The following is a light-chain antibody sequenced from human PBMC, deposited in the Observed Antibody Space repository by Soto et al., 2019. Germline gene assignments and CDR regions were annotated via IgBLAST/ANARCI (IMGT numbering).Light chain of an antibody. CDR3: QQCSNWPLP. J-gene: IGKJ4*01. CDR1: QGMGNF. CDR2: AAS. V-gene: IGKV1-27*01. Sequence: MTHSPSSVSASLGDTVTITCLASQGMGNFLAWYQQKPGDVPKLLIYAASTVQSGGPSRFSGSGSGTDFTLTVSNLESEDFAVYYCQQCSNWPLPFGGGTRL.